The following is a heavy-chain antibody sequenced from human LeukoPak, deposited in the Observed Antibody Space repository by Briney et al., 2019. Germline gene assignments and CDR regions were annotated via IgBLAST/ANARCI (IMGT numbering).Heavy chain of an antibody. Sequence: GGSLRLSCAASGFTFSTYSMDWVRQAPGKGLQWVSSLSSASTYIYYADSVKGRFTISRDNAKNSLYLQMNSLRAEDTAVYYCARRPMTEYYFDYWGQGTLVTVSS. CDR3: ARRPMTEYYFDY. V-gene: IGHV3-21*01. CDR1: GFTFSTYS. D-gene: IGHD3-22*01. J-gene: IGHJ4*02. CDR2: LSSASTYI.